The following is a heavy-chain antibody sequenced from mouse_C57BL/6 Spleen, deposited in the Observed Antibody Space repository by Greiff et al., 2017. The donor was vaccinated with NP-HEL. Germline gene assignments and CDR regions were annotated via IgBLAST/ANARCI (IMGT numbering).Heavy chain of an antibody. CDR1: GYTFTSYW. J-gene: IGHJ2*01. D-gene: IGHD2-1*01. V-gene: IGHV1-55*01. CDR2: IYPGSGSN. Sequence: QVQLKQPGAELVKPGASVTMSCKASGYTFTSYWITWVKQRPGQGLVWIGDIYPGSGSNNYNAKLKSTATLTVDTSSSTAYIQLSSLSSEDTAVYYGARGGNYYFDYWGQGTTLTVSS. CDR3: ARGGNYYFDY.